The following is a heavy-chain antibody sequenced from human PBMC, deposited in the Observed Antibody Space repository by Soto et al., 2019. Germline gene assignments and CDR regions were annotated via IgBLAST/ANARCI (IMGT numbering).Heavy chain of an antibody. D-gene: IGHD3-22*01. CDR2: ISSSSSTI. CDR1: GFTFSSYS. V-gene: IGHV3-48*01. CDR3: ARGAYYYDSSGLSY. Sequence: EAQLVESGGGLVQPGGSLRLSCAASGFTFSSYSMNWVRQAPGKGLEWVSYISSSSSTIYYADSVKGRFTISRDNAKNSLYLQMNSLRAEDTAVYYCARGAYYYDSSGLSYWGQGTLVTVSS. J-gene: IGHJ4*02.